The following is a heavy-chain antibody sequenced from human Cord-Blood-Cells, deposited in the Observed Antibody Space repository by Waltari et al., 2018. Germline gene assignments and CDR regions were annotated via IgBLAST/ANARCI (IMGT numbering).Heavy chain of an antibody. Sequence: QVQLVQSGAVVTKPGSPVSVSCKAAGGSFSSHHISWVREVPGQGLEWMGGSLPTVGTGSDAQECAGSVKVTANESTNTAYMTLCRQMTRDKTVDSGVVLRPERGNSGDAIDIWGQGTMVTVSS. CDR3: VVLRPERGNSGDAIDI. D-gene: IGHD1-1*01. CDR2: SLPTVGTG. V-gene: IGHV1-69*01. CDR1: GGSFSSHH. J-gene: IGHJ3*02.